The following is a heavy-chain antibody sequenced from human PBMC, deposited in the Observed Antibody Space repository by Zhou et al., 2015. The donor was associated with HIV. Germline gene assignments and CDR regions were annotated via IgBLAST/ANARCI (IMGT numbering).Heavy chain of an antibody. D-gene: IGHD3-10*01. V-gene: IGHV1-18*01. CDR1: GYNFSTYG. J-gene: IGHJ4*02. CDR2: ISAYNGNT. CDR3: ARVRRYYYGAGTFDFDF. Sequence: QVQLVQSGPEVKKPGASVKVSCKASGYNFSTYGINWVRQAPGQGLEWIGWISAYNGNTNYAQKLHGRITVTTNASTSTAYMELRSLRSDDTAVYFCARVRRYYYGAGTFDFDFWGQGTLVTVSS.